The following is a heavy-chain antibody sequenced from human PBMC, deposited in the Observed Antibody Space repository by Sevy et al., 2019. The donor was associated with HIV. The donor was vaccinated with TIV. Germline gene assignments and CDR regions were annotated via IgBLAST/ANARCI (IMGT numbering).Heavy chain of an antibody. D-gene: IGHD3-10*01. V-gene: IGHV3-33*01. Sequence: GGSLRLSCAASGFTFSSYGMHWVRQAPGKGLEWVAVIWYDESNKYDSVKGRFTISRDNSKNTLYLQMNSLRAEDTAVYYCARSRGGGTNYYHYAMDVWGQGTTVTVSS. CDR3: ARSRGGGTNYYHYAMDV. CDR1: GFTFSSYG. CDR2: IWYDESNK. J-gene: IGHJ6*02.